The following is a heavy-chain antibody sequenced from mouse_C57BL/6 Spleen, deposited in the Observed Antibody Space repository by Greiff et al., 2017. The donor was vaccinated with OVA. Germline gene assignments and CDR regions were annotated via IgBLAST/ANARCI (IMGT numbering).Heavy chain of an antibody. Sequence: QVQLQQPGAELVRPGSSVKLSCKASGYTFTSYWMDWVKQRPGQGLEWIGNIYPSDSETHYNQKFKDKATLTVDKSSSTAYMQLSSLTSEDSAVYYCARRVYGSSRYWYFDVWGTGTTVTVSS. CDR3: ARRVYGSSRYWYFDV. D-gene: IGHD1-1*01. CDR1: GYTFTSYW. CDR2: IYPSDSET. J-gene: IGHJ1*03. V-gene: IGHV1-61*01.